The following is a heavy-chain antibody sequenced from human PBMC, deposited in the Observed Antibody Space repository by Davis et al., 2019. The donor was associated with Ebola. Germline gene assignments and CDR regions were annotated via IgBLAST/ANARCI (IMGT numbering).Heavy chain of an antibody. Sequence: AASVTVSCKASGYTFTNYYMHWVRQAPGQGLEWMGIINPSGGATSYAQKFQGRVTVTRDTSTTTVYMDLSSLRSEDTALYYCTTPGGQDSGYDVFDIWGQGTMVTVSS. CDR3: TTPGGQDSGYDVFDI. D-gene: IGHD5-12*01. V-gene: IGHV1-46*03. CDR2: INPSGGAT. CDR1: GYTFTNYY. J-gene: IGHJ3*02.